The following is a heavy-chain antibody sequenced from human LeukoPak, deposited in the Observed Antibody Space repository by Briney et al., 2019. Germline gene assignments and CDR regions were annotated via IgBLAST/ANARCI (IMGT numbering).Heavy chain of an antibody. Sequence: GGSLRLSCAASGFTFSSYAMSWVRQAPGKGLEWVSSITNSGSYIYYADSVKGRFTISRDNAKNSLYLQMKSLRAEDTAVYYCARDSAYCGGDCSSSDAFDIWGQGTMVTVSS. CDR2: ITNSGSYI. D-gene: IGHD2-21*02. J-gene: IGHJ3*02. CDR3: ARDSAYCGGDCSSSDAFDI. CDR1: GFTFSSYA. V-gene: IGHV3-21*01.